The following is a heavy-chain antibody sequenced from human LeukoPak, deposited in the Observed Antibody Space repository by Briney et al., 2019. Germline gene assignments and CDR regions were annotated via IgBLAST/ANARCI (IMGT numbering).Heavy chain of an antibody. CDR2: NNPNSGGA. CDR3: AREEGFEY. Sequence: ASVKVSCKASGYTFTDNYIHWVRQAPGQGLEWMGWNNPNSGGANYAQNFQGRVTMTRDTSISTVYMELSRLRSDDTAVYYCAREEGFEYWGQGTLVTVSS. CDR1: GYTFTDNY. V-gene: IGHV1-2*02. J-gene: IGHJ4*02.